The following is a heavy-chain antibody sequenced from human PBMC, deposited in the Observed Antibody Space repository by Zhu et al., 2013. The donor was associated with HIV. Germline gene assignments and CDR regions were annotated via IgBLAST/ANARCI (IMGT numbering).Heavy chain of an antibody. V-gene: IGHV1-2*02. D-gene: IGHD3-16*01. CDR2: INPNNGVT. CDR3: ARVHSGDLWNYWYFDL. CDR1: GYTFTGYY. J-gene: IGHJ2*01. Sequence: QVNLVQSAAEVKEPGASVKVSCKASGYTFTGYYMHWVRQAPGQGLEWVGWINPNNGVTHYAQSFQGRVTLTRDTSITTVYMDLSRLRSDDTAIYYCARVHSGDLWNYWYFDLWGRGTLVTVSS.